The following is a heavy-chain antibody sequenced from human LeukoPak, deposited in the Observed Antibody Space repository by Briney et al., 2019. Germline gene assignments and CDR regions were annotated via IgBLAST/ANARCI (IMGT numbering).Heavy chain of an antibody. CDR1: GYTFIGHY. D-gene: IGHD3-16*01. V-gene: IGHV1-2*07. CDR3: ARTSFWESPVNWFDP. J-gene: IGHJ5*02. CDR2: INPKNGGA. Sequence: GASVKVSCKTSGYTFIGHYIHWVRQAPGQGLEGMGWINPKNGGANYAPRFRGRVTMTRDRSTSTVYMELTRLTSDDTAVYYCARTSFWESPVNWFDPWGQGTLVTVSS.